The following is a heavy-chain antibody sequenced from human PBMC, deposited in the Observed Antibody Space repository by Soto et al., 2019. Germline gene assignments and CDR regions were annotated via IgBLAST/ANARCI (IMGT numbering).Heavy chain of an antibody. Sequence: GGSLRVSCAASGFTFSSYDMTWVRQAPGKGLEWVSVIRASVGSTYYADSVKGRFTISRDNSKNTLYLQMNSLRVEDTAVYYCARGTSIGYWGQGTLVTVSS. J-gene: IGHJ4*02. CDR1: GFTFSSYD. D-gene: IGHD1-1*01. CDR2: IRASVGST. V-gene: IGHV3-23*01. CDR3: ARGTSIGY.